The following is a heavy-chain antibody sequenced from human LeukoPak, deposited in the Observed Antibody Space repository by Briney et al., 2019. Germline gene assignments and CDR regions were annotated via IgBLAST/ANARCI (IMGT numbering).Heavy chain of an antibody. D-gene: IGHD3-9*01. CDR1: GGSISSYY. CDR2: IYYSGST. V-gene: IGHV4-59*01. Sequence: SETLSLTCTVSGGSISSYYWSWIRQPPGKGLEWIGYIYYSGSTNYNPSLKSRVTISVDTSKNQFSLKLSSVIAADTAVYYCARDDILTGYLMNWGQGTLVTVSS. CDR3: ARDDILTGYLMN. J-gene: IGHJ4*02.